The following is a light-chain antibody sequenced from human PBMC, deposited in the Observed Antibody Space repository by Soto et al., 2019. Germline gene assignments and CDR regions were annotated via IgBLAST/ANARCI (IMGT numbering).Light chain of an antibody. V-gene: IGKV3-15*01. CDR3: QQYNNWPIT. CDR2: GAS. Sequence: EIVMTQSPATLSVSPGGRATLSCRASQSISDTLAWYQQKPGQAPRLLIYGASTRATGIPARFSGSGSGTEFTLTISSLQSEDFAVYYCQQYNNWPITFGQGTRLEI. CDR1: QSISDT. J-gene: IGKJ5*01.